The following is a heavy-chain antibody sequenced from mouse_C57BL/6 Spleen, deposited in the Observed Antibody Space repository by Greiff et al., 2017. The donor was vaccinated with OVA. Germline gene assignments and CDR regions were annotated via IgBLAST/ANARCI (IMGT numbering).Heavy chain of an antibody. Sequence: QVHVKQSGAELVRPGASVTLSCKASGYTFTDYEMHWVKQTPVHGLEWIGAIDPETGGTAYNQKFKGKAILTADKSSSTAYMELRSLTSEDSAVYYCTRCSLYARDYWGKGTSVTVSS. D-gene: IGHD6-1*01. CDR2: IDPETGGT. J-gene: IGHJ4*01. CDR3: TRCSLYARDY. V-gene: IGHV1-15*01. CDR1: GYTFTDYE.